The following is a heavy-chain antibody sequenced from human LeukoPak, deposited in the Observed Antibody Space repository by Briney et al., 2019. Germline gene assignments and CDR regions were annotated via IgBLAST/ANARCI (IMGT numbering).Heavy chain of an antibody. D-gene: IGHD4-11*01. Sequence: SVKVSCKASGGTLSSYAISWVRQAPGQGLEWMGGIIPIFGTANYAQKFQGRVTITTDESTSTAYMELSSLRSEDTAVYYCARGNYSNYYYYYYYYMDVSGKGTTVTVSS. V-gene: IGHV1-69*05. CDR3: ARGNYSNYYYYYYYYMDV. CDR1: GGTLSSYA. CDR2: IIPIFGTA. J-gene: IGHJ6*03.